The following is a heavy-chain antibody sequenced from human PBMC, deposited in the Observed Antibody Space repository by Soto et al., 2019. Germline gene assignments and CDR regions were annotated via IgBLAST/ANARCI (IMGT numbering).Heavy chain of an antibody. J-gene: IGHJ4*02. Sequence: QVQLVESGGGVVQPGRSLRLSCAASGFTFSSYGMHWVRQAPGKGLEWVAVIWDDGSNKYYADSVKGRFTISRDNCKNTLYLQMNSLRAEDTAVYYCARGVHAARPSWGGFDYWGQGTLVTVSS. CDR3: ARGVHAARPSWGGFDY. CDR1: GFTFSSYG. D-gene: IGHD6-6*01. CDR2: IWDDGSNK. V-gene: IGHV3-33*01.